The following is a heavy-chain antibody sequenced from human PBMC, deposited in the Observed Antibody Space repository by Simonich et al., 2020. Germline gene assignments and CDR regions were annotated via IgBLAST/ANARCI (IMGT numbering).Heavy chain of an antibody. CDR2: INRTGSNT. J-gene: IGHJ4*02. CDR1: GFTFSSYW. V-gene: IGHV3-74*01. CDR3: ARNRLDY. Sequence: EVQLVESGGGLVQPGGSLRLSCAASGFTFSSYWMHWVRQAPGKGLWCVSRINRTGSNTTYADSVKGRLTISRDNAKNTLYLQMNSLRAEDTAVYYCARNRLDYWGQGTLVTVSS.